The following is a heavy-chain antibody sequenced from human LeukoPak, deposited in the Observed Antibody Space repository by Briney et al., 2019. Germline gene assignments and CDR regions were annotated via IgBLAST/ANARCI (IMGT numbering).Heavy chain of an antibody. V-gene: IGHV3-49*04. D-gene: IGHD4-23*01. Sequence: GGSLRLSCTASGFTFGDYALTWVRQAPGKGLEWVSFIRSKTYGGTTEYAASVKGRFTISRDDSKSIAYLQMNSLKTEDTAVYYCTFDYDGNTGYFQHWGQGTLVTVSS. CDR1: GFTFGDYA. CDR2: IRSKTYGGTT. J-gene: IGHJ1*01. CDR3: TFDYDGNTGYFQH.